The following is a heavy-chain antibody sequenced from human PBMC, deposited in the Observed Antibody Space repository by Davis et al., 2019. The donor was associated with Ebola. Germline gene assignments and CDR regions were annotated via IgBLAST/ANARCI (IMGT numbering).Heavy chain of an antibody. D-gene: IGHD1-26*01. CDR1: GFTFSDHG. CDR3: RGSLKEVFDY. Sequence: GESLKISCAASGFTFSDHGMHWVRQAPGKGLEWVAVIWYDGSQTKYGDSVKGRFTISRDNSKNTLYLQMNSLRAEDTAVYYCRGSLKEVFDYWGQGALVTVSS. J-gene: IGHJ4*02. V-gene: IGHV3-30*02. CDR2: IWYDGSQT.